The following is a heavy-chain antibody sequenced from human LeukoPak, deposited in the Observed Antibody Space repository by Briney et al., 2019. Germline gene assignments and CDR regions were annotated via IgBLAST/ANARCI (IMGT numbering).Heavy chain of an antibody. Sequence: SGGSLRLSCAASGFTFSSDAMSWVRQAPGKGLEWVPAISGSGGSTYYADSVKGRFTISRDNSKNTLYLQMNSLRAEDTAVYYCAKHLAVAVVYYFDYWGQGTLVTVSS. D-gene: IGHD6-19*01. V-gene: IGHV3-23*01. CDR1: GFTFSSDA. J-gene: IGHJ4*02. CDR2: ISGSGGST. CDR3: AKHLAVAVVYYFDY.